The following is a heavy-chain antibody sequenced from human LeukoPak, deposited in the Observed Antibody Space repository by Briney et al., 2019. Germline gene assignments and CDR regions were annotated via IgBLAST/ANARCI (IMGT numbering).Heavy chain of an antibody. CDR3: ARVIVPYSSGWDGAFDI. CDR1: GGSISSYY. CDR2: IYYSGST. D-gene: IGHD6-19*01. Sequence: ASETLSLTCTVSGGSISSYYWSWIRQPPGKGLEWIGYIYYSGSTNYNPSLKSRVTISVDTSKNQFSLKLSSVTAADTAVYYCARVIVPYSSGWDGAFDIWGQGTMVTVSS. V-gene: IGHV4-59*01. J-gene: IGHJ3*02.